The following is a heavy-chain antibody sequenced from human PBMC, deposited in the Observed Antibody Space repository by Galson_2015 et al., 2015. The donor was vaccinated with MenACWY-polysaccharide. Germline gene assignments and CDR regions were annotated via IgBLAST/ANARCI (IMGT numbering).Heavy chain of an antibody. CDR1: GFTVSSNY. J-gene: IGHJ5*02. D-gene: IGHD3-22*01. CDR3: TRVREADSSGYYRPNWFDP. V-gene: IGHV3-49*04. CDR2: IRSKAYGGTT. Sequence: SLRLSCAASGFTVSSNYMSWVRQAPGKGLEWVGFIRSKAYGGTTEYAASVKGRFTISRDDSKSIAYLQMNSLKTEDTAVYYCTRVREADSSGYYRPNWFDPWGQGTLVTVSS.